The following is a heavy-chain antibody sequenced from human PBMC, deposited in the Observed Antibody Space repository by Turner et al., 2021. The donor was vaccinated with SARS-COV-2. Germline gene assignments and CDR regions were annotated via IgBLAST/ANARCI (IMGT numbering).Heavy chain of an antibody. Sequence: QLQLPESGPGLVKPSETLSLPCTVSGCSISSRSYYWGWLRQPPGKGLEWIGSNYYRGSTYYNPSLKSRVTISVDTSKKQVSLKLSSVTAADTAVYYWARLPVGYYGSGSYYHYGMDVWGQGTTVTVSS. CDR2: NYYRGST. J-gene: IGHJ6*02. D-gene: IGHD3-10*01. CDR1: GCSISSRSYY. CDR3: ARLPVGYYGSGSYYHYGMDV. V-gene: IGHV4-39*01.